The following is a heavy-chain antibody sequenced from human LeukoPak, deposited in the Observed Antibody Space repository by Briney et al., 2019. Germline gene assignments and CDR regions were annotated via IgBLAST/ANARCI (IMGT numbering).Heavy chain of an antibody. D-gene: IGHD3-10*01. V-gene: IGHV4-34*01. J-gene: IGHJ3*02. CDR2: VGHTGTT. Sequence: KPSETLSLTCAVYGGSLNDYLLSWIRQPPGQGLEWIGEVGHTGTTNYNPSLRSRVTISVDTSKNQFSLKLTSVTAADTAVYFCARELISSRAAFDTWGQGTVVPVSS. CDR1: GGSLNDYL. CDR3: ARELISSRAAFDT.